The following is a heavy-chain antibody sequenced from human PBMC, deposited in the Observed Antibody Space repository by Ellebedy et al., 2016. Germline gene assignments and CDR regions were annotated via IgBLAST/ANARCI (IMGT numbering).Heavy chain of an antibody. V-gene: IGHV4-59*01. D-gene: IGHD2-2*02. Sequence: SETLSLTXTVSGDSISSYYWSWIRQPPGKGLEWIGFVYYSGKSDRNPSLKSRVTISVDTSKNQFSLKLSSVTAADTAVYYCARSYCSSTSCYMGVFDYWGQGTLVTVSS. CDR3: ARSYCSSTSCYMGVFDY. J-gene: IGHJ4*02. CDR1: GDSISSYY. CDR2: VYYSGKS.